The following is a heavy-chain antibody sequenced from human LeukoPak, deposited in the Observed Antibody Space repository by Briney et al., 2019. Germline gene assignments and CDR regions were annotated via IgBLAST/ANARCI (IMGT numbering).Heavy chain of an antibody. CDR3: ARAPIPTNDYGDYSISGSLFTGFDY. J-gene: IGHJ4*02. V-gene: IGHV4-39*07. CDR1: GGYISSSSYY. CDR2: IYYSGST. Sequence: SETLSLTCTVSGGYISSSSYYWGWIRQPPGKGLEWIGSIYYSGSTYHNPSLKSRVTISVDTAKNQSSLKLSSVTAADTAVYYCARAPIPTNDYGDYSISGSLFTGFDYWGQGTLVTVSS. D-gene: IGHD4-17*01.